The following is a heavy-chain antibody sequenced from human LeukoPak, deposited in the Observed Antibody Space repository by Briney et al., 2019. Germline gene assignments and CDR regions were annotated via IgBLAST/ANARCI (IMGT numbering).Heavy chain of an antibody. CDR3: AKDPYYDSSGYPPWFDP. J-gene: IGHJ5*02. CDR2: ISGSGGST. CDR1: GFTFSSYA. V-gene: IGHV3-23*01. D-gene: IGHD3-22*01. Sequence: PGGSLRLSCAASGFTFSSYAMSWVRQAPGKGLEWVSAISGSGGSTYYADSVKGRFTISRDNSKNTLYLQMNSLRAEDTAVYYCAKDPYYDSSGYPPWFDPWGQGTLVTVSS.